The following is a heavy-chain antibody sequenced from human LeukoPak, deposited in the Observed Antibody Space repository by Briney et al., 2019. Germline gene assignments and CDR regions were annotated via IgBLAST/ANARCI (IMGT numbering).Heavy chain of an antibody. D-gene: IGHD4-17*01. CDR2: ISSNGGST. CDR1: RFTFSSYA. V-gene: IGHV3-64*01. CDR3: ARGSDGVVYSGMDV. Sequence: PGGSLRLSCAASRFTFSSYAMHWVRQAPGKGLEYVSAISSNGGSTYYANSVKGRFTISRDNSKNTLYLQMGSLRAEDMAVYYCARGSDGVVYSGMDVWGQGTTVTVSS. J-gene: IGHJ6*02.